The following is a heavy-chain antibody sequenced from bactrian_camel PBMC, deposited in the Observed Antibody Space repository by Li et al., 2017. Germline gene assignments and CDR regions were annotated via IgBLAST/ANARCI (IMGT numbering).Heavy chain of an antibody. CDR3: ATGEMGFCSASWAVND. Sequence: QLVESGGGLVQPGGSLRLSCAASGFTFSSYWMYWVRQTPGKGLEWVASIDNDGGRAYYGDSVKGRFTVYRDNLKNTVDLQMDNLKPEDTGEYYCATGEMGFCSASWAVNDWGQGTQVTVS. J-gene: IGHJ4*01. CDR2: IDNDGGRA. CDR1: GFTFSSYW. D-gene: IGHD1*01. V-gene: IGHV3S25*01.